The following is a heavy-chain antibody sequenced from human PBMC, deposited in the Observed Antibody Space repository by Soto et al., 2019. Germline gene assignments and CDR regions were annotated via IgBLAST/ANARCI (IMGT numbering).Heavy chain of an antibody. CDR1: GFILTTYR. CDR3: ARDIYNSQTYSSFDS. J-gene: IGHJ4*02. CDR2: INSGVTYI. D-gene: IGHD2-21*01. V-gene: IGHV3-21*01. Sequence: LRLSCTASGFILTTYRMTWVRQAPGKGLEWVASINSGVTYIYYADSVRGRFSVSTDNAKNSMSLQMNSLRSEDTALYYCARDIYNSQTYSSFDSWGQGTLVTVSS.